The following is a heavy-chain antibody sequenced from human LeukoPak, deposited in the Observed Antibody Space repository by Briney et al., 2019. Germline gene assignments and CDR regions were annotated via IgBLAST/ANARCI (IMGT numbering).Heavy chain of an antibody. D-gene: IGHD6-6*01. V-gene: IGHV3-48*04. CDR1: GFTFSSYA. CDR3: ARDSSWAFDI. J-gene: IGHJ3*02. Sequence: GGSLRLSCAASGFTFSSYAMSWVRQAPGKGLEWIAYIGSSSGTIYYADSVKGRFTISRDNAKNSLSLQMDSLRAEDTAVYYCARDSSWAFDIWGQGTKVTVSS. CDR2: IGSSSGTI.